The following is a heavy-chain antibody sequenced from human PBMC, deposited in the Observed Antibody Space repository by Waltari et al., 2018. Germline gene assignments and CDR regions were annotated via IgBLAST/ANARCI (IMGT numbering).Heavy chain of an antibody. CDR3: ARVQRYCSGGSCYPWFDP. CDR2: IYTSGSN. J-gene: IGHJ5*02. Sequence: QVQLQESGPGLVKPSETLSLTCTVSGGSISSYYWSWIRQPAGKGLEWIGRIYTSGSNNYNPALKSRVTMSVDTSKNQFSRKLSSVTAADTAVYYCARVQRYCSGGSCYPWFDPWGQGTLVTVSS. CDR1: GGSISSYY. V-gene: IGHV4-4*07. D-gene: IGHD2-15*01.